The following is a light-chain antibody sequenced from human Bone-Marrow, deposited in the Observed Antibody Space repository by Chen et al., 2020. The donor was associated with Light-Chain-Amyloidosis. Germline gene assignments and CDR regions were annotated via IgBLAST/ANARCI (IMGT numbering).Light chain of an antibody. CDR2: GAS. J-gene: IGKJ4*01. V-gene: IGKV3-20*01. CDR3: QRYGV. Sequence: IVLTQSPGTLSLSPGERATLSFRASQSITNSLAWYQQKPGQAPRLLIYGASSRATGIPVRFSGSGSGTDFTLTINRLEPEDFAVYYCQRYGVFGGGTKVEIK. CDR1: QSITNS.